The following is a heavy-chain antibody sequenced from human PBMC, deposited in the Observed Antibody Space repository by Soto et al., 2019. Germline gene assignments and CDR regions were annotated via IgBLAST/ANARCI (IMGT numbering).Heavy chain of an antibody. Sequence: QLQLQESGSGLVKPSQTLSLTCAVSGGSISSGDYSWSWIRQPPGKGLEWIGYIYHSGSTYYNPALKSRVTISVDRSKNQFSLKLSSVTAADTAVYYCARGLNTAAALDYWGQGTLVTVSS. CDR3: ARGLNTAAALDY. J-gene: IGHJ4*02. CDR2: IYHSGST. V-gene: IGHV4-30-2*01. D-gene: IGHD6-13*01. CDR1: GGSISSGDYS.